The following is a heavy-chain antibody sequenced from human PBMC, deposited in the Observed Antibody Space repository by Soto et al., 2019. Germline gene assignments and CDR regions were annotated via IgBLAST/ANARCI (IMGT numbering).Heavy chain of an antibody. D-gene: IGHD1-7*01. Sequence: QVQLQESGPGLVKPSETLSLTCTVSGGSISSYYWSWIRQPPGKGLEWIGYIYYSGSTNYNPSLKSRVTISVDTSKNQFSLKLSSVTAADTAVYYCASDLHPKQNWNYRVGAFDIWGQGTMVTVSS. CDR2: IYYSGST. CDR1: GGSISSYY. V-gene: IGHV4-59*01. J-gene: IGHJ3*02. CDR3: ASDLHPKQNWNYRVGAFDI.